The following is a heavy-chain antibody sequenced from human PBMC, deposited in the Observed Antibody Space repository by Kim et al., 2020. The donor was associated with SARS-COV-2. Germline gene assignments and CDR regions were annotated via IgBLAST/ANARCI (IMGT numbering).Heavy chain of an antibody. CDR3: ARVNYGSGSPSYYFDY. J-gene: IGHJ4*02. Sequence: KFQGRVTMTRDTSTSTVYMELGSLRSEDTAVYYCARVNYGSGSPSYYFDYWGQGTLVTVSS. D-gene: IGHD3-10*01. V-gene: IGHV1-46*01.